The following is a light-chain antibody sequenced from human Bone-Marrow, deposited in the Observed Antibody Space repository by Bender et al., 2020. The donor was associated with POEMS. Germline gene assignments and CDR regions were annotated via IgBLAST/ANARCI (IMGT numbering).Light chain of an antibody. CDR3: QEWDTDTVV. V-gene: IGLV3-1*01. CDR1: ALGDKF. Sequence: SYELTQKTSVSVSPGQTATITCSGEALGDKFASWYQQKPGQSPFLIIYEDKKRPSGTTERFSGSNSGDTASLTISGTQAVDEADYYCQEWDTDTVVFGG. J-gene: IGLJ2*01. CDR2: EDK.